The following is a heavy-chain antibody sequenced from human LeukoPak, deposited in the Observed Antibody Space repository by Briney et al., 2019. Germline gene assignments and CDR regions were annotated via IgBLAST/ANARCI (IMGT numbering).Heavy chain of an antibody. CDR2: IYPGDSDT. CDR1: GYSFTTYW. Sequence: GESLKISCKGSGYSFTTYWIAWVRQMPGKGLEWMGVIYPGDSDTRYSPSFQGQVTISADKSISTAYLQWSSLKASDTAMYYCARQGYTATRSFAYWGQGTLATVSS. J-gene: IGHJ4*02. V-gene: IGHV5-51*01. D-gene: IGHD6-13*01. CDR3: ARQGYTATRSFAY.